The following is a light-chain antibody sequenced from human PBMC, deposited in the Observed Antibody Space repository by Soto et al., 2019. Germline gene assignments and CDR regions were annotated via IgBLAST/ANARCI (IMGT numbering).Light chain of an antibody. CDR3: QQYNAYYS. CDR1: QDISRW. CDR2: AAS. Sequence: DIQMTQSPPTLPSSAGDRVTITCRASQDISRWLAWYQQKPRKPPVLLIYAASTFQGGVPSRFSGTGSGTEFTLTISSLQPEDFATYYCQQYNAYYSFGQGTKVDIK. V-gene: IGKV1-5*01. J-gene: IGKJ2*03.